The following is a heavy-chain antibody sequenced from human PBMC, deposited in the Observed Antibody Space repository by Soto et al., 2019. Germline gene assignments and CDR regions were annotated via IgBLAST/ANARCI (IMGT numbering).Heavy chain of an antibody. Sequence: SETLSLTCAVYGGSFSGYYWSWIRQPPGKGLEWIGEINHSGSTNYNPSLKSRVTISVDTSKNQFSLKLSSVTAADTAVYYCARLYGLDAFDIWGQGPMVTVSS. J-gene: IGHJ3*02. CDR2: INHSGST. V-gene: IGHV4-34*01. CDR1: GGSFSGYY. CDR3: ARLYGLDAFDI. D-gene: IGHD3-16*02.